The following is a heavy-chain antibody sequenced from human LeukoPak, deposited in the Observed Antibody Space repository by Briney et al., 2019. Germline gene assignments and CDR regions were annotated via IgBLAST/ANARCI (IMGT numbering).Heavy chain of an antibody. CDR3: ARIIIYDNVSP. D-gene: IGHD3-16*01. V-gene: IGHV4-39*02. Sequence: SETLSLTCTVSGDSIGTSGYYWGWIRQPPGKGLEWIGSISYSGSTYYNPSLKSRVTISVDTSKTHFSLKLISPSAADTAVYYCARIIIYDNVSPWGQGTLVTVSS. J-gene: IGHJ5*02. CDR2: ISYSGST. CDR1: GDSIGTSGYY.